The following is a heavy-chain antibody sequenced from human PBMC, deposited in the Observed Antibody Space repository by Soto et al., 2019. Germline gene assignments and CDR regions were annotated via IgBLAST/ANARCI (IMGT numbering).Heavy chain of an antibody. Sequence: QVQLQESGPGLVKPSQTLSLTCTVSGGSISSGGYYWSWIRQHPGKGLEWIGYIYYIGSTYYNPSRKSRVTLSVDTSKNQFSLKLSSVTAADTAVYYCARERGGYCSSTSCPNYYYYMDIWGKGTTVTVSS. CDR1: GGSISSGGYY. CDR2: IYYIGST. D-gene: IGHD2-2*01. V-gene: IGHV4-31*03. J-gene: IGHJ6*03. CDR3: ARERGGYCSSTSCPNYYYYMDI.